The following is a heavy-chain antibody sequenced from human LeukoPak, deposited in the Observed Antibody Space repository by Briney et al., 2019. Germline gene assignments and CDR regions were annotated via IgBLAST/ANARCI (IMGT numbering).Heavy chain of an antibody. V-gene: IGHV1-18*01. CDR3: ARVVYYYDSSGYYTYFDY. D-gene: IGHD3-22*01. CDR2: ISAYNGNT. Sequence: ASVKVSCKASGYTSTSDGISWVRHAPGQRLEWMGWISAYNGNTNYAQKLQGRVTMTTDTSTSTAYMELRSLRSDDTAVYYCARVVYYYDSSGYYTYFDYWGQGTLVTVSS. J-gene: IGHJ4*02. CDR1: GYTSTSDG.